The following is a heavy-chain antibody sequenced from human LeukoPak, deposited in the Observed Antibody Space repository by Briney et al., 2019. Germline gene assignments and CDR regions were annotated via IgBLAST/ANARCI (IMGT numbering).Heavy chain of an antibody. CDR3: ARDLLQSYRAFDS. CDR2: ISSGSSFM. CDR1: GFTFSRYS. D-gene: IGHD4-11*01. Sequence: PGGSLRLSCAASGFTFSRYSMNWVRQAPGKGLEWVSSISSGSSFMYYADSVKGRFTISRDNAKNSLYLQMNSLRAEDTAVYYCARDLLQSYRAFDSWGQGTLVTVSS. J-gene: IGHJ5*01. V-gene: IGHV3-21*01.